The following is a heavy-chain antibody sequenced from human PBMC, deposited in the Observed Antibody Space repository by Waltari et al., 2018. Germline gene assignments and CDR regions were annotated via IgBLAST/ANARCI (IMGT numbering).Heavy chain of an antibody. CDR1: GGSFSGYY. CDR2: INHNASP. D-gene: IGHD6-19*01. Sequence: GGSFSGYYWSWLRQLPGKGLEWLGEINHNASPDYNPSLKSRATISIETSKNQFSLKLDSVTAADTGVYYCARGWLQVAPPYYYYMDVWDRGTAVTVSS. J-gene: IGHJ6*03. V-gene: IGHV4-34*01. CDR3: ARGWLQVAPPYYYYMDV.